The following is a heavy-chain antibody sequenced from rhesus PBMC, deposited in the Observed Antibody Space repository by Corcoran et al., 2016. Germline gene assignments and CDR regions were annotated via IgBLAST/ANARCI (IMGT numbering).Heavy chain of an antibody. CDR1: GYSISSGYG. J-gene: IGHJ3*01. Sequence: QLQLQESGPGLVKPSETLSLTCAVSGYSISSGYGWSWIRQPPGKGLEWIGYISYSGSTSYNPSLKSRVTISRDTSKNQFSLKLSSVTAADTAVYYCARGRIAAANAFDFWGQGLTVTLSS. CDR3: ARGRIAAANAFDF. V-gene: IGHV4-122*02. CDR2: ISYSGST. D-gene: IGHD6-31*01.